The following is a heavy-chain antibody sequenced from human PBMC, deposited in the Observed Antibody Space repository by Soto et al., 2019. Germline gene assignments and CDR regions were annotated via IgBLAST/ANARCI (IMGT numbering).Heavy chain of an antibody. CDR2: IYYSGST. CDR1: GGSISSSSYY. CDR3: ARQSSIAARPLPRDYYYGMDV. V-gene: IGHV4-39*01. J-gene: IGHJ6*02. Sequence: SETLSLTCTVSGGSISSSSYYWGWIRQPPGKGLEWIGSIYYSGSTYYNPSLKSRVTISVDTSKNQFSLKLSSVTAADTAVYYCARQSSIAARPLPRDYYYGMDVWGQGTTVTVSS. D-gene: IGHD6-6*01.